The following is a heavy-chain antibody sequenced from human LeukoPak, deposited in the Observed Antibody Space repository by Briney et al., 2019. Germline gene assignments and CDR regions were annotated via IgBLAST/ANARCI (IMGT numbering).Heavy chain of an antibody. CDR3: ATHFSYYYDSSGCYFRYWDFDL. V-gene: IGHV1-24*01. J-gene: IGHJ2*01. D-gene: IGHD3-22*01. CDR2: FDPEDGET. Sequence: ASVKVSCKVSGYTLTELSMHWVRQAPGKGLEWMGGFDPEDGETIYAQKFQGRVTMTEDTSTDTAYMELSSLRSEDTAVYYCATHFSYYYDSSGCYFRYWDFDLWGRGTLVTVSS. CDR1: GYTLTELS.